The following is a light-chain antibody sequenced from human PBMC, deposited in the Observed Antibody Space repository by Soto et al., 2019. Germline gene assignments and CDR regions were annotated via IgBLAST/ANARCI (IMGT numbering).Light chain of an antibody. V-gene: IGLV1-44*01. Sequence: QSVLTQPPSASGTPGQRVTISCSGSSSNIGMNAVNWYQQLPGTAPKVLIYSNNQRPSGVPDRFSGSKSGTSASLAISGLQSDDDADYYCAVWDASRNGHWVFGGGTKLTVL. CDR3: AVWDASRNGHWV. CDR2: SNN. J-gene: IGLJ3*02. CDR1: SSNIGMNA.